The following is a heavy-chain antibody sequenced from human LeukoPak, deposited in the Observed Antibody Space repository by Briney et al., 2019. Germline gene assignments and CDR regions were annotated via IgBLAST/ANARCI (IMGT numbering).Heavy chain of an antibody. CDR3: ARDYGFWSGYPY. Sequence: PGASVKVFCKASGYTFSSYYMHWVGQAPGQGLEWMGIINPSGGSTSYAQKFQGRVTMTRDTSTRTVYMEVSSLRSEDTAVYYCARDYGFWSGYPYWGQGTLVTVSS. J-gene: IGHJ4*02. V-gene: IGHV1-46*01. D-gene: IGHD3-3*01. CDR1: GYTFSSYY. CDR2: INPSGGST.